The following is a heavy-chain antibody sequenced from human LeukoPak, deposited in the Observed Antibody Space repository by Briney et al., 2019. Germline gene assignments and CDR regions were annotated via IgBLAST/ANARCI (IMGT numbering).Heavy chain of an antibody. CDR1: GYRFTSYW. J-gene: IGHJ3*02. CDR3: ARSGGNYYSI. CDR2: IYPGDSDT. V-gene: IGHV5-51*01. Sequence: GESLKISCKGSGYRFTSYWIGWVRQMPGKGLEWMGIIYPGDSDTIYSPSFQGQVTISADKSTSTSNLQWSSLKASDTAMYYCARSGGNYYSIWGQGTMVTVSS. D-gene: IGHD1-26*01.